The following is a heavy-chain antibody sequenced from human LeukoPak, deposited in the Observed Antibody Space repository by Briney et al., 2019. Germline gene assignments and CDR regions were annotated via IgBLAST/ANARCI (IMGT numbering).Heavy chain of an antibody. CDR1: GYTFTDYY. Sequence: ASVKVSCXASGYTFTDYYMHWVRQAPGQGLEWMGRINPNSGGTNYAQKFQGRVTMTRDTSISAAYMELSRLRSGDTAVYYCARGRCDSGYDARGYYYMDVWGKGTTVTVSS. D-gene: IGHD5-12*01. CDR2: INPNSGGT. J-gene: IGHJ6*03. CDR3: ARGRCDSGYDARGYYYMDV. V-gene: IGHV1-2*06.